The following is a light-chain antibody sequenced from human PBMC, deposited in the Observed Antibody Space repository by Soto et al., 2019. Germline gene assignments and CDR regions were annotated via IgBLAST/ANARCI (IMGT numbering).Light chain of an antibody. CDR3: EEYGVYRRT. V-gene: IGKV1-5*03. CDR2: KAS. Sequence: DLQMTQSPSTLSASVGDRVTITCRASQSISSWLAWYQQKPGKAPKLLIYKASSLESGDPSRFRGSGSGTEFPLTVRRLQRDDCATYHCEEYGVYRRTFGQGTKVEIK. J-gene: IGKJ1*01. CDR1: QSISSW.